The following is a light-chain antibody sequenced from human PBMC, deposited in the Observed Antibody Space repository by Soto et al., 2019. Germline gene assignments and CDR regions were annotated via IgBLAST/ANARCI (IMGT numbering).Light chain of an antibody. CDR2: GAS. Sequence: EIVLTQSPGTLSLSPGERATLSCRASQSISRSYLAWYQQKPGQAPRLLIYGASSRATGLPDRFSGSGSGTDFTLTISRLEPEDFAVYYCQQYGSSFTFGPGTKVDIK. CDR1: QSISRSY. J-gene: IGKJ3*01. V-gene: IGKV3-20*01. CDR3: QQYGSSFT.